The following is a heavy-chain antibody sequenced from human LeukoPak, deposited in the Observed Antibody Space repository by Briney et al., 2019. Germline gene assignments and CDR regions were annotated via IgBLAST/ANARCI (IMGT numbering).Heavy chain of an antibody. V-gene: IGHV4-39*07. CDR2: IYYSGST. CDR1: GGSISSGSSY. D-gene: IGHD6-13*01. CDR3: AKVSSTWGNLAGHFDS. J-gene: IGHJ4*02. Sequence: PSETLSLTCTVSGGSISSGSSYWGWIRQPPGKGLEWIGSIYYSGSTYYNPSLKSRVTISVDTSKNQFSLRLSSVTAADTAVYYCAKVSSTWGNLAGHFDSWGQGTLVTVSS.